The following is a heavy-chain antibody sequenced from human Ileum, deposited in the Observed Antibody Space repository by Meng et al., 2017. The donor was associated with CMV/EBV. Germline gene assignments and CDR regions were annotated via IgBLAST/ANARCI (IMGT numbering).Heavy chain of an antibody. CDR1: GGSISDNH. CDR3: ALSLSTEGKWKYYFDY. D-gene: IGHD1-1*01. Sequence: GSLRLSCTVSGGSISDNHWSGIRQPQGKGRGWIGYIQSSGTANYNPSLKRRVSMSVDTSRNQFSLNLYSVTDADTALYYCALSLSTEGKWKYYFDYWGPGTLVTVSS. J-gene: IGHJ4*02. CDR2: IQSSGTA. V-gene: IGHV4-59*01.